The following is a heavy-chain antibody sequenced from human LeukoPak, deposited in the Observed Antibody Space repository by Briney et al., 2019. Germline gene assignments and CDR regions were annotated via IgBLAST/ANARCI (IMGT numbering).Heavy chain of an antibody. CDR1: GGSISSSNW. Sequence: SETLSLTCAVSGGSISSSNWWSWVRQPPGKGLEWIGEIYHSGSTNYNPSHKSRVTISVDKSKNQFSLKLSSVTAADTAVYYCARVALLWFGETMGGFDYWGQGTLVTVSS. J-gene: IGHJ4*02. CDR2: IYHSGST. V-gene: IGHV4-4*02. CDR3: ARVALLWFGETMGGFDY. D-gene: IGHD3-10*01.